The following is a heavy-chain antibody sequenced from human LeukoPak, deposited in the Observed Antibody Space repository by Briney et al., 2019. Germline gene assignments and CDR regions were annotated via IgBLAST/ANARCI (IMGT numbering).Heavy chain of an antibody. CDR1: GYSISSGYY. CDR2: IYHSGRT. Sequence: SETLSLTCTVSGYSISSGYYWGWIRQPPGKGLEWIGSIYHSGRTYYNPSLKSRVTISVDTSKNQFSLKLSSVTAADTAVYYCARHPMVRGVIITQFDPWGQGTLVTVSS. D-gene: IGHD3-10*01. V-gene: IGHV4-38-2*02. CDR3: ARHPMVRGVIITQFDP. J-gene: IGHJ5*02.